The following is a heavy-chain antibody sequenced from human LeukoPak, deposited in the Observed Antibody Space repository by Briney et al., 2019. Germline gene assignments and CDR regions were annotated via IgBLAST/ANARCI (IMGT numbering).Heavy chain of an antibody. J-gene: IGHJ4*02. CDR2: VYYTGNT. V-gene: IGHV4-59*01. CDR3: ARVGRGHFDY. CDR1: GDSMTNYY. Sequence: SETLSLTCTVSGDSMTNYYWNWIRQPPGKGLERIGYVYYTGNTNYNPSLKSRVTISVDTSKNQFSLNLSSVTAADTAVYYCARVGRGHFDYWGQGTLVTVSS.